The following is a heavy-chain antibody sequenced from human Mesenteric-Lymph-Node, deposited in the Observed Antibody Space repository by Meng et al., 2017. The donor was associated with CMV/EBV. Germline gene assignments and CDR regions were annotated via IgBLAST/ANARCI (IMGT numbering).Heavy chain of an antibody. CDR2: IKPDGSEK. D-gene: IGHD3-16*01. CDR3: ARMGDDY. V-gene: IGHV3-7*01. J-gene: IGHJ4*02. CDR1: GFTFSNAW. Sequence: GESLKISCAASGFTFSNAWMSWVRQAPGKGLEWVANIKPDGSEKNSVDSVKCRFTISRDNARNSLYLQMNSLRAEDTAVYYCARMGDDYWGQGILVTVSS.